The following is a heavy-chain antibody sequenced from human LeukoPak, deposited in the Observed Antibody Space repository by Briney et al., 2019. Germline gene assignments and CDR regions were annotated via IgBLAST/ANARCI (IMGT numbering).Heavy chain of an antibody. Sequence: SETLSLTCTVSGGSIIRSTYYWSWIRQPPGKGPEWIGSIYFSGSTYYNPSLESRVTISVDTSKNDFSLKLSSVTAADTAVYYCARRQNTDSSDVKGASDIWGQGTMVTVSS. CDR2: IYFSGST. V-gene: IGHV4-39*02. J-gene: IGHJ3*02. CDR1: GGSIIRSTYY. CDR3: ARRQNTDSSDVKGASDI. D-gene: IGHD3-22*01.